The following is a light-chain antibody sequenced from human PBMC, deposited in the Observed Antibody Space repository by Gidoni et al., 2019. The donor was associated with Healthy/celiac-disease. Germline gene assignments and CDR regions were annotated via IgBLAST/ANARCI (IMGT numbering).Light chain of an antibody. Sequence: QSALTQPPSASGSPGQSVTISCTGTSSDVGGYNYVSWYQQHPGKAPKLMIYEVSKRPSGFPDRFSGSKSGNTASLTVSGLQADDEADYYCSSYAGSNNYVVFGGGTKLTVL. CDR1: SSDVGGYNY. V-gene: IGLV2-8*01. CDR2: EVS. CDR3: SSYAGSNNYVV. J-gene: IGLJ2*01.